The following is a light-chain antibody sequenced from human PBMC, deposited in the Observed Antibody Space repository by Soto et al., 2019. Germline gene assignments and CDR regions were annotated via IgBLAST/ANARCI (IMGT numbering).Light chain of an antibody. J-gene: IGKJ2*02. V-gene: IGKV3-15*01. CDR1: QSISSN. Sequence: EIVMTQSPATLSVSPGERATLSCRASQSISSNLAWYQQKPGQAPSLLLYGASTMATGIPARFSGSGSGTDFTLTISSLQSEDFAVYYCHQYNNWPPCTFGQGTKLEIK. CDR2: GAS. CDR3: HQYNNWPPCT.